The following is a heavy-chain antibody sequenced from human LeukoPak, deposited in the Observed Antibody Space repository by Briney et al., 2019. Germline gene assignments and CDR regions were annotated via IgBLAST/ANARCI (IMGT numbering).Heavy chain of an antibody. CDR1: GGSISSSSYY. D-gene: IGHD6-13*01. Sequence: SETLSLTCTVSGGSISSSSYYWGWIRQPPGKGLEWIGSIYYSGSTYYNPSLKGRITISVDTSKNQFSLKLSSVTAADTAVYYCARQGVAAAGGDMDVWGKGTTVTVSS. J-gene: IGHJ6*03. CDR3: ARQGVAAAGGDMDV. V-gene: IGHV4-39*01. CDR2: IYYSGST.